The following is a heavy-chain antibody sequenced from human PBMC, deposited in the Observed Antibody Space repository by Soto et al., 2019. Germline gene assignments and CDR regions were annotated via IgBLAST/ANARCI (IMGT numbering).Heavy chain of an antibody. CDR2: INHSGST. CDR3: ARRGKYGDYDY. CDR1: GGSFSGYY. V-gene: IGHV4-34*01. D-gene: IGHD4-17*01. J-gene: IGHJ4*02. Sequence: SETLSLTCAVYGGSFSGYYWSWIRQPPGTGLEWIGEINHSGSTNYNPSLKSRVTISVDTSKNQFSLKLSSVTAADTAVYYCARRGKYGDYDYWGQGTLVTVSS.